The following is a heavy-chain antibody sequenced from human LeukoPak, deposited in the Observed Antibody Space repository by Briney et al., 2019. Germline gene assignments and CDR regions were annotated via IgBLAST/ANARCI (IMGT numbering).Heavy chain of an antibody. J-gene: IGHJ4*02. V-gene: IGHV1-3*01. CDR1: GYTFTSYA. Sequence: ASVKVSCKASGYTFTSYAMHWVRQAPGQRLEWMGWINAGNGNTKYSQKFQGRVTITRDTSASTAYMELSSLRSEDKAVYYCARIRSWNSGYDSLDYWGQGTLVTVSS. D-gene: IGHD5-12*01. CDR3: ARIRSWNSGYDSLDY. CDR2: INAGNGNT.